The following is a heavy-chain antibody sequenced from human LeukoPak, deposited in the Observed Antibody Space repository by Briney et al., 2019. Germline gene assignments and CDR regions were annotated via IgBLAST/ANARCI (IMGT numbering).Heavy chain of an antibody. CDR1: GGSISGYY. Sequence: SETLSLTCTVSGGSISGYYWNWIRQPPGKGLEWIGYIHYSGSTNYNPSLKSRVTISVDTSKNQFSLKLSSVTAADTAAYYCARSRFNYGLNNFDYWGQGTLVTVSS. V-gene: IGHV4-59*01. CDR3: ARSRFNYGLNNFDY. J-gene: IGHJ4*02. CDR2: IHYSGST. D-gene: IGHD5-18*01.